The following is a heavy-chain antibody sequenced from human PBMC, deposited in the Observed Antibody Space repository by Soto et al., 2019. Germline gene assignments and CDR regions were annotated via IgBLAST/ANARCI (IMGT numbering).Heavy chain of an antibody. Sequence: GGSLRLSCAASGFSFNSYALSWVRQAPGKGLAWVSTISGGDTYYADFVKGRFTISRDISKNTLYLQMDGLRAEDTAIYYCTKDRETAWFPDFWGPGTLVTVSS. J-gene: IGHJ4*02. CDR2: ISGGDT. CDR3: TKDRETAWFPDF. CDR1: GFSFNSYA. V-gene: IGHV3-23*01. D-gene: IGHD3-10*01.